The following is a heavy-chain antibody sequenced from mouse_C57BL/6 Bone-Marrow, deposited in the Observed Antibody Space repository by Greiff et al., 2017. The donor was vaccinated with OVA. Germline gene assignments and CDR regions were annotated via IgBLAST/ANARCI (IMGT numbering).Heavy chain of an antibody. Sequence: EVKLMESGGGLVQPGESLKLSCESNEYEFPSHDMSWVRKTPEKRLELVAAINSDGGSTYYPDTMERRFIISRDNTKKNLYLQMSSLRSEDTALYYCARRTQDGGSKDWYFDVWGTGTTVTVSS. D-gene: IGHD2-5*01. J-gene: IGHJ1*03. CDR3: ARRTQDGGSKDWYFDV. V-gene: IGHV5-2*01. CDR1: EYEFPSHD. CDR2: INSDGGST.